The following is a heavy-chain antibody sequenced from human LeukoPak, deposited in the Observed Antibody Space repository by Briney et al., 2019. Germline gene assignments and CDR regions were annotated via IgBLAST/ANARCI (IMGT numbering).Heavy chain of an antibody. CDR3: ARVWGRITMVRGVTFDY. CDR2: IYYSGST. V-gene: IGHV4-39*01. D-gene: IGHD3-10*01. CDR1: GGSISSSSYY. Sequence: KPSETLSLTCTVSGGSISSSSYYWGWIRQPPGKGLEWIGSIYYSGSTYYNPSLKSRVTIPVDTSKNQFSLKLSSVTATDTAVYYCARVWGRITMVRGVTFDYWGQGTLVTVSS. J-gene: IGHJ4*02.